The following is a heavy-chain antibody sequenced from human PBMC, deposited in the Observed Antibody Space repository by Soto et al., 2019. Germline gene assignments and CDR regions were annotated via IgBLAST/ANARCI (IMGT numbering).Heavy chain of an antibody. CDR2: ISGGGSNT. CDR1: GFTFSSYA. CDR3: AKDQAAGGTISRYFQD. D-gene: IGHD6-13*01. J-gene: IGHJ1*01. Sequence: EVQLLESGGGLVQPEGSLRLSCEASGFTFSSYAMSWVRQAPGKGLEWVSGISGGGSNTYYADSVKGRFTISRDNSKNTLYLQVNSLRAEDTAVYYCAKDQAAGGTISRYFQDWGQGTLVTVSS. V-gene: IGHV3-23*01.